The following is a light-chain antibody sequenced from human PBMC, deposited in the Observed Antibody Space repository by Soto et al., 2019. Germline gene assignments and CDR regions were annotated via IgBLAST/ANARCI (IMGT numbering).Light chain of an antibody. Sequence: QSVLTQPASVSGSPGQSITISCTGTSSDIGGYYYVSWYQHHPGKAPKLIIYQVTNRPSGVSYRFSGSKSGNTASLTISGLQDEDEADYYCTSYSSSNTFYVFGAGTKVTVL. J-gene: IGLJ1*01. CDR2: QVT. CDR3: TSYSSSNTFYV. CDR1: SSDIGGYYY. V-gene: IGLV2-14*01.